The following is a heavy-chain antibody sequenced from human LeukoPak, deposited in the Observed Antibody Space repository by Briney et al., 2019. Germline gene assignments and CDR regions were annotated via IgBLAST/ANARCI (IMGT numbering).Heavy chain of an antibody. Sequence: GASVKVSCKASGYTFTSYGISWVRQAPGQGLEWMGIINPSGGSTSYAQKFQGRVTMTRDTSTSTVYMELSSLRSEDTAVYYCARDLGYYDSSGYSFDPWGQGTLVTVSS. CDR2: INPSGGST. CDR3: ARDLGYYDSSGYSFDP. D-gene: IGHD3-22*01. CDR1: GYTFTSYG. J-gene: IGHJ5*02. V-gene: IGHV1-46*01.